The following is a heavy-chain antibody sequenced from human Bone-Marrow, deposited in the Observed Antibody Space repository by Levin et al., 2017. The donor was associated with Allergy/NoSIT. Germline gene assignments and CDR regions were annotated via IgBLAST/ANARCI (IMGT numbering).Heavy chain of an antibody. CDR2: IIPSFGAT. CDR1: GGSLNNYA. Sequence: RASVKVSCKASGGSLNNYAINWVRQALGQGLEWMGGIIPSFGATNYAQTFQDRVTITADESTNRVYMELRGLRSEDTAVYYCARGVRFLEWLSNPRQYYYYGMDVWGQGTTVTVSS. D-gene: IGHD3-3*01. CDR3: ARGVRFLEWLSNPRQYYYYGMDV. J-gene: IGHJ6*02. V-gene: IGHV1-69*13.